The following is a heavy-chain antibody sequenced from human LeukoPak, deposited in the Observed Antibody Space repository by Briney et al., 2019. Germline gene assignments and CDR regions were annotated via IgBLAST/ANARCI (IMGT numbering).Heavy chain of an antibody. Sequence: PGGSLRLSCAASGFTFSRYEMNWVRLAAGKGLEWDSYICSSGSTTYYADSVKGRFTISRDNAKNSLYLQMNSLRAEDTAVYYCARGYCSGGSCYFDYWGQGTLVTVSS. D-gene: IGHD2-15*01. CDR2: ICSSGSTT. CDR3: ARGYCSGGSCYFDY. V-gene: IGHV3-48*03. CDR1: GFTFSRYE. J-gene: IGHJ4*02.